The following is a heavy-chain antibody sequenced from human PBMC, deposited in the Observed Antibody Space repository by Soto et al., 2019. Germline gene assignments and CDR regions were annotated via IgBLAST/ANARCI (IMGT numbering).Heavy chain of an antibody. J-gene: IGHJ4*02. CDR3: ARGTRALITSFFAY. CDR2: VHESGST. D-gene: IGHD1-20*01. CDR1: GDAISNYY. V-gene: IGHV4-59*03. Sequence: SETLSLTCSFSGDAISNYYWSWIRQTPGRGLEWIGCVHESGSTDYNPSLRGRVIISLHTSKSQFSLSLRSATAADTATYYCARGTRALITSFFAYWGQGILVTVSS.